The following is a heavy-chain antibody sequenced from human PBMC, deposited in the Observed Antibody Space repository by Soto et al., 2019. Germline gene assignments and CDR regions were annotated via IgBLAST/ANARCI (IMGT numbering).Heavy chain of an antibody. CDR3: ARDSVATLPYGMDV. CDR2: IYHSGST. V-gene: IGHV4-30-2*01. Sequence: SETLSLTCAVSGGSISSGGYSWSWIRQPPGKGLEWIGYIYHSGSTYYNPSLKSRVTISVDRSKNQFSLKLSSVTAADTAVYYCARDSVATLPYGMDVWGQGTTVTVSS. J-gene: IGHJ6*02. CDR1: GGSISSGGYS. D-gene: IGHD5-12*01.